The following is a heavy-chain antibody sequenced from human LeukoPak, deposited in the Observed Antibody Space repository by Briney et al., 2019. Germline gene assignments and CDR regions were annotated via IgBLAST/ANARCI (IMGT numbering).Heavy chain of an antibody. CDR2: INPNSGGT. CDR3: ARDGQLWSLDY. Sequence: ASVKVSCKASGYTFTGYYMHWVRQAPGQGLEWMGWINPNSGGTSYAQKFQGRVTMTRDTSTSTVYMELSSLRSEDTAVYYCARDGQLWSLDYWGQGTLVTVSS. D-gene: IGHD5-18*01. CDR1: GYTFTGYY. J-gene: IGHJ4*02. V-gene: IGHV1-2*02.